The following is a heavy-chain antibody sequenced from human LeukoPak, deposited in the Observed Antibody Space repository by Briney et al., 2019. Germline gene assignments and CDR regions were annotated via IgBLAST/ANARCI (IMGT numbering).Heavy chain of an antibody. CDR2: ISSSSSYI. D-gene: IGHD4-17*01. J-gene: IGHJ4*02. Sequence: GGSLRLSCAASGFTFSSYSMNWVRQAPGKGLEWVSSISSSSSYIYYADSVKGRFTISRDNAKNSLYLHMNSLRAEDTVVYYCARGSHGDHPGDYWGQGTLVLV. CDR3: ARGSHGDHPGDY. CDR1: GFTFSSYS. V-gene: IGHV3-21*01.